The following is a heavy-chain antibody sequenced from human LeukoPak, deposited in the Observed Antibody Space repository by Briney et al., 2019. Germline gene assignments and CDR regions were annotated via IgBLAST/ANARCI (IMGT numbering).Heavy chain of an antibody. CDR2: FYYSGST. V-gene: IGHV4-59*08. CDR3: ARHRFASAVILDY. Sequence: SDTLSLTCSVSGGAVTRFYWSWIRQSPGKGLEWIGYFYYSGSTKYNPSLKSRVTMSGDTSKNQLSLKLRSVTAADTAMYYCARHRFASAVILDYWGQGDPVTVSS. J-gene: IGHJ4*02. CDR1: GGAVTRFY. D-gene: IGHD2-21*02.